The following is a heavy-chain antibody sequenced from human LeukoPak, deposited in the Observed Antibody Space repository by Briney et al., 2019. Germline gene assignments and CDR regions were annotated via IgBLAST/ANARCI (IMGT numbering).Heavy chain of an antibody. V-gene: IGHV4-59*01. Sequence: SETLSLTCTVSGGSISSYYWSWIRQPPGKGLELITNIYHTGSTNYNPSLSSRLTISIDTAKNQFSLKLTSVTAADTAVYYCARRGRNSSGWQDYLWGQGTLVTVSS. D-gene: IGHD6-25*01. CDR2: IYHTGST. CDR3: ARRGRNSSGWQDYL. J-gene: IGHJ4*02. CDR1: GGSISSYY.